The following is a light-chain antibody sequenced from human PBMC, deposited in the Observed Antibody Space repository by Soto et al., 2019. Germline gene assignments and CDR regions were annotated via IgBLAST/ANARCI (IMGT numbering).Light chain of an antibody. V-gene: IGKV3-20*01. CDR1: QSVSSSY. J-gene: IGKJ4*01. CDR2: GAS. CDR3: HQYGSSPST. Sequence: EIVLTQSPGTLSLSPGERATLSCRASQSVSSSYLAWYQQKPGQAPRLLIYGASSRATGIPDRFSGSGSGTDFTLTISRLEPEDFAVYYCHQYGSSPSTFGRVTKVEIK.